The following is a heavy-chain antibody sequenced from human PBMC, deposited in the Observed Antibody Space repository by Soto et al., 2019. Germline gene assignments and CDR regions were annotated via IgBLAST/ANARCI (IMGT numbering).Heavy chain of an antibody. CDR2: IYYSGST. CDR1: GGSISRGGYY. Sequence: SETLSLTCTVSGGSISRGGYYWSWIRQHPGKGLEWIGYIYYSGSTYYNPSLKSRVTISVDTSKNQFSLKLSSVTAADTAVYYCARMTTWPLDYWGQGTLVTVSS. CDR3: ARMTTWPLDY. D-gene: IGHD4-17*01. V-gene: IGHV4-31*03. J-gene: IGHJ4*02.